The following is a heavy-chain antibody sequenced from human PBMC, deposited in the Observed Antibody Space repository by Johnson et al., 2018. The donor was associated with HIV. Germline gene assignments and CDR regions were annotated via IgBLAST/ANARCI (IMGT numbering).Heavy chain of an antibody. CDR2: ISGSGGSQ. CDR1: GFTFSSYA. J-gene: IGHJ3*02. Sequence: MQLVESGGGLVQPGGSLKLSCAASGFTFSSYAMSWVRQAPGKGLEWVSAISGSGGSQYYADSVKGRFTILRDNSKNTLYLQMNGLRAEDTAVYHCARDRASSSTSDAFDIWGQGTMVTVSS. V-gene: IGHV3-23*04. CDR3: ARDRASSSTSDAFDI. D-gene: IGHD6-6*01.